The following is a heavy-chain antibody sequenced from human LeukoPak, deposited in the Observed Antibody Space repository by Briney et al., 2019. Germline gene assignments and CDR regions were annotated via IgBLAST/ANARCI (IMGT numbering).Heavy chain of an antibody. CDR1: GGSISSSSYY. D-gene: IGHD6-13*01. Sequence: SETLSLTCTVSGGSISSSSYYWGWIRQPPGKGLEWIGSIYYSGSTYYNPSLKSRVTISVDTSKNQFSLKLSSVTAADTAVYYCARDKGLAAAGNDYWGQGTLVTVSS. J-gene: IGHJ4*02. CDR3: ARDKGLAAAGNDY. V-gene: IGHV4-39*07. CDR2: IYYSGST.